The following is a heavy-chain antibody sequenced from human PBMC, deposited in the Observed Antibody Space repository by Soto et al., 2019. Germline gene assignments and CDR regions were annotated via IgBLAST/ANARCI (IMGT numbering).Heavy chain of an antibody. CDR2: ITSSSGTI. J-gene: IGHJ4*02. CDR3: ARARIAVSGTVDC. D-gene: IGHD6-19*01. CDR1: GFSFSTYS. Sequence: EVQLVESGGGLVQPGGSLRLSCVASGFSFSTYSMNWVRRAPGKGLEWLSYITSSSGTIYYADSVKGRFTISRDNAQNSLFLHINSLRAEDTGVYYCARARIAVSGTVDCWGQGTLVTVSS. V-gene: IGHV3-48*01.